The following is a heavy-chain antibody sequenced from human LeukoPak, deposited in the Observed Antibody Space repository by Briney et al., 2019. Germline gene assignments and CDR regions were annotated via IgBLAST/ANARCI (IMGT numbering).Heavy chain of an antibody. CDR3: ASWVNYDILTGYYPDY. V-gene: IGHV3-23*01. CDR1: GFTFSNFA. CDR2: ISASGGGT. J-gene: IGHJ4*02. D-gene: IGHD3-9*01. Sequence: GGSLRLSCTASGFTFSNFAMSWVRQAPRKGIEWVSGISASGGGTYYADSVKGRFTISRDNSKNTLYLQMNSLRAEDTAVYYCASWVNYDILTGYYPDYWGQGTLVTVSS.